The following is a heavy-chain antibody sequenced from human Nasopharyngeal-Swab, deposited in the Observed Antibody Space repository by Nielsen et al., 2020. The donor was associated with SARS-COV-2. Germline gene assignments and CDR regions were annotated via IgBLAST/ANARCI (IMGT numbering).Heavy chain of an antibody. Sequence: SETLSLTCTVSGGSVSSGRYDWSWIRQPPGKGLEWIGYIYYRGSTNYNPSLKSRVTISVDTSKNQFSLKLSSVTAADTAVYYCARLESITIFGVVIPTGAFDIWGQGTMVTVSS. CDR1: GGSVSSGRYD. CDR2: IYYRGST. CDR3: ARLESITIFGVVIPTGAFDI. J-gene: IGHJ3*02. D-gene: IGHD3-3*01. V-gene: IGHV4-61*01.